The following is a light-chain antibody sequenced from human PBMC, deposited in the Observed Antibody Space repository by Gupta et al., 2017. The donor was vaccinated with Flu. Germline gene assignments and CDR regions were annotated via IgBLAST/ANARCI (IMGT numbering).Light chain of an antibody. V-gene: IGKV3-15*01. J-gene: IGKJ2*03. CDR3: QQYNSWPLS. CDR1: QTVYSN. CDR2: GAS. Sequence: EVVMTQSSATLSVSPGERATLSCRASQTVYSNLAWYQQKPGQAPRLLIYGASTRATGIPARFSGSGSGTEFILTISRLQSEDFAVYYCQQYNSWPLSFGQGTKLEIK.